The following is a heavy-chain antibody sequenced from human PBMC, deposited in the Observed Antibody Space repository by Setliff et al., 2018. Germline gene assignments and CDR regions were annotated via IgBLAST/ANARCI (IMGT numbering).Heavy chain of an antibody. CDR2: IGSTITST. V-gene: IGHV3-23*01. J-gene: IGHJ6*02. Sequence: GGSLRLSCAASGFTFSSSAMAWVRQAPGKGLEWVSAIGSTITSTYYADSVKGRFTISRDNSKNTLYLQMNSLRAEDTAVYYCAKHGAYNDFLTGYNFYYDMDVWGQGTTVTVSS. CDR3: AKHGAYNDFLTGYNFYYDMDV. D-gene: IGHD3-9*01. CDR1: GFTFSSSA.